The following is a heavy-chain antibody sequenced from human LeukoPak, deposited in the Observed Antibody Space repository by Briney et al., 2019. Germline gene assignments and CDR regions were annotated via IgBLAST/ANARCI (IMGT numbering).Heavy chain of an antibody. J-gene: IGHJ1*01. Sequence: SETLSLTCTVSGGSISGSSYYWGWIRQPPGKGLEWIGSIYYSGSTYYNPSLKSRVTISVDTSKNQFSLKLSSVTAADTAVYYCARLGFRDGYSWKYFQHWGQGTLVTVSS. CDR3: ARLGFRDGYSWKYFQH. D-gene: IGHD5-24*01. CDR2: IYYSGST. V-gene: IGHV4-39*01. CDR1: GGSISGSSYY.